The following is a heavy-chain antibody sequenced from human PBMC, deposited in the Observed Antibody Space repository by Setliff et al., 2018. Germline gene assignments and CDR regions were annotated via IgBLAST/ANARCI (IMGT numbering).Heavy chain of an antibody. Sequence: SETLSLTCTVSGGSISSGGYYWSWIRQHPGKGLEWIGYIYYSGSTYYNPSLKSRVTISVDTSKNQFSLKLSSVTAADTAVYYCARDNGYCSGGACYFMFDYWGQGTLVTVSS. D-gene: IGHD2-15*01. CDR2: IYYSGST. V-gene: IGHV4-31*03. CDR1: GGSISSGGYY. CDR3: ARDNGYCSGGACYFMFDY. J-gene: IGHJ4*02.